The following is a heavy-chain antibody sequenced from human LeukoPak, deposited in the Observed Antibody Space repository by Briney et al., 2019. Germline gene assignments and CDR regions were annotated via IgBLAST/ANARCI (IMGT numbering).Heavy chain of an antibody. CDR3: AIGLFEEQQPY. J-gene: IGHJ4*02. Sequence: GRSLTLSCAASGFTFSSYEMNWVRHAPGEWLELVSYISSSGTTIYYADSVKGRFTISRDNAKNSLYLQMNSLRAEDTAVYYCAIGLFEEQQPYWGQGTLVTVSS. V-gene: IGHV3-48*03. D-gene: IGHD6-13*01. CDR2: ISSSGTTI. CDR1: GFTFSSYE.